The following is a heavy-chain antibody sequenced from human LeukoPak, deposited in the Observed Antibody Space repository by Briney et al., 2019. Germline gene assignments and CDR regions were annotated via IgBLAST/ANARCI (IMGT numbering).Heavy chain of an antibody. Sequence: ASVSVSCKASGYTFTSYGISWVRQAPGQGLEWMGWISAYNGNTNYAQKLQGRVTMTTDTSTSTAYMELRSLRSEDTAVYYCARRIYYYYYMDVWGKGTTVTVSS. J-gene: IGHJ6*03. V-gene: IGHV1-18*01. CDR1: GYTFTSYG. D-gene: IGHD2/OR15-2a*01. CDR2: ISAYNGNT. CDR3: ARRIYYYYYMDV.